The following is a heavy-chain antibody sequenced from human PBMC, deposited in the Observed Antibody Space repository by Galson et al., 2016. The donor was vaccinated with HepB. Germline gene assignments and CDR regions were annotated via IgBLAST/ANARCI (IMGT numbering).Heavy chain of an antibody. Sequence: SLRLSCAASGFSFSRYSMTWVRQAPGKGLEWVSSIGSSSTYIHYAGSVKGRFTISRDNAKNSVYLQMNSLRAEDTAVYYCARVPEGWGQGTLVTVSS. CDR1: GFSFSRYS. V-gene: IGHV3-21*01. J-gene: IGHJ4*02. CDR3: ARVPEG. CDR2: IGSSSTYI.